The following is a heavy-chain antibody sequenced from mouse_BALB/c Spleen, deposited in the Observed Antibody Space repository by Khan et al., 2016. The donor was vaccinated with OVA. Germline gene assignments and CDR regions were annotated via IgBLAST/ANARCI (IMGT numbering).Heavy chain of an antibody. CDR2: ISYSGNT. Sequence: EVQLVESGPGLVKPSQSLSLTCTVTGYSITSDYAWNWIRQLPGNKLEWMGFISYSGNTKYNPSFKSRISVTRDTSKNQFFLQLNSVTTEDTATDYCARVYGGDFDYWGQGTTLTVSS. J-gene: IGHJ2*01. V-gene: IGHV3-2*02. CDR1: GYSITSDYA. CDR3: ARVYGGDFDY. D-gene: IGHD2-10*02.